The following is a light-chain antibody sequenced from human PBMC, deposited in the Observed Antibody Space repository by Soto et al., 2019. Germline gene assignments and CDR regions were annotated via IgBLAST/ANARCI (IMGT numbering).Light chain of an antibody. J-gene: IGLJ2*01. V-gene: IGLV1-47*01. CDR2: RNS. CDR3: AAWDDSLSGVV. Sequence: QSLLTQPPSASGTPGQRVTISCSGSSFNIGSNYVYWYQQLPGTVPQLLIYRNSERPSGVPDRFSGSKSGTSASLAISGLRSEDEADYYCAAWDDSLSGVVFGGGTKLTVL. CDR1: SFNIGSNY.